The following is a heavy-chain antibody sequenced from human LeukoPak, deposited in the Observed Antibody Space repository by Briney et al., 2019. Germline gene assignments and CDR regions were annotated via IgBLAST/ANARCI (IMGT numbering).Heavy chain of an antibody. J-gene: IGHJ6*02. CDR2: IPHDGTGK. CDR3: AKDRGYFYYGMDV. V-gene: IGHV3-30*18. Sequence: GRSLRLSCAGSRFTFSSYGIHWVRQAPGKGLEWVAVIPHDGTGKYYADSVKGRFTISRDNSKNTLYLEVNSLRPEDTGMYYCAKDRGYFYYGMDVWGQGTTVTVSS. CDR1: RFTFSSYG.